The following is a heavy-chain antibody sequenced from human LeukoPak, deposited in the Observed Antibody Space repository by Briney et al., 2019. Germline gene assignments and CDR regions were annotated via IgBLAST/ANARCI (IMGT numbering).Heavy chain of an antibody. Sequence: GGSLRLSCAASGFTFSSYSMNWVRQAPGKGLEWFSAISGSGGSTYYADSVKGRFTISRDNSKNTLYLQMNSLRAEDTAVYYCAKDQGDSYGFFDYWGQGTLVTVSS. CDR2: ISGSGGST. J-gene: IGHJ4*02. V-gene: IGHV3-23*01. D-gene: IGHD5-18*01. CDR1: GFTFSSYS. CDR3: AKDQGDSYGFFDY.